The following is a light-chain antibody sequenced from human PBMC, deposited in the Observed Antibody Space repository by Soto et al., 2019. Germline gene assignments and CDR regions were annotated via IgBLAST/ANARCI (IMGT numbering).Light chain of an antibody. CDR2: DVS. V-gene: IGLV2-14*03. CDR3: SSYTSSSTQV. J-gene: IGLJ1*01. Sequence: QSVLTQPASVSGSPRQSITISCTGTSSDVGGYNFVSWYQQHPGKAPKFLIYDVSNRPSGVSTRFSGSKSGNTASLTISGLQAEDEADYYCSSYTSSSTQVFGTGTKVTVL. CDR1: SSDVGGYNF.